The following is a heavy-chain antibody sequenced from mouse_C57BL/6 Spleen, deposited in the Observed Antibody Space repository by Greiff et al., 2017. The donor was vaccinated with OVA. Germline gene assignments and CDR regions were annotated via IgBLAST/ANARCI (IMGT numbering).Heavy chain of an antibody. J-gene: IGHJ4*01. D-gene: IGHD2-12*01. CDR2: IWRGGST. CDR3: AKNCELRRDYYAMDY. V-gene: IGHV2-5*01. CDR1: GFSFTSYG. Sequence: QVQLQQSGPGLVQPSQSLSITCTVSGFSFTSYGVHWVRQSPGKGLEWLGVIWRGGSTDYNAAFMSRLSITKDNSKSQVFFKMNSLQADDTAIYYCAKNCELRRDYYAMDYWGQGTSVTVSS.